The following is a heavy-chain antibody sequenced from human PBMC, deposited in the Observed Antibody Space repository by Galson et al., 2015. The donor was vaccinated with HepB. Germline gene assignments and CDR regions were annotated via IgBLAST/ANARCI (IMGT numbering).Heavy chain of an antibody. Sequence: LSLTCAVYGGSFSGYYWSWIRQPPGKGLEWIGEINHSRSTNYNPSLKSRVTISVDTSKNQFSLKLSSVTAADTAVYYCARMWFPLYGDEYYFDYWGQGTLVTVSS. CDR3: ARMWFPLYGDEYYFDY. J-gene: IGHJ4*02. CDR2: INHSRST. V-gene: IGHV4-34*01. CDR1: GGSFSGYY. D-gene: IGHD4-17*01.